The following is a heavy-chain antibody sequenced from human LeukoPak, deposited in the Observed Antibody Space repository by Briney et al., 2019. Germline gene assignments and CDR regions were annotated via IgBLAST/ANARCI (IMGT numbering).Heavy chain of an antibody. CDR2: ISYDGSNK. Sequence: PGGSLRLSCAASGFTFSSYGMHWVRQAPGKGLEWVAVISYDGSNKYYADSVKGRFTISRDNSKNTLYLQMNSLRAEDTAVYCCAKSLGLPSGTNHSGDYWGQGTLVTVSS. V-gene: IGHV3-30*18. J-gene: IGHJ4*02. CDR3: AKSLGLPSGTNHSGDY. D-gene: IGHD3-10*01. CDR1: GFTFSSYG.